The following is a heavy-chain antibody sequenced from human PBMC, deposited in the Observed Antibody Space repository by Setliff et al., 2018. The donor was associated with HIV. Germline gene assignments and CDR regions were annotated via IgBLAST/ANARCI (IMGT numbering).Heavy chain of an antibody. Sequence: LTCTVSGYSISSGYYWGWIRQPPGKGLEWIGSIYHSGSTYYNPSLKSRVTVSVDTSKTQYSLKMISVTAADTAMYYCAISIVGVTSEMYWAQGTLVTVSS. CDR1: GYSISSGYY. D-gene: IGHD2-21*02. V-gene: IGHV4-38-2*02. CDR3: AISIVGVTSEMY. CDR2: IYHSGST. J-gene: IGHJ4*02.